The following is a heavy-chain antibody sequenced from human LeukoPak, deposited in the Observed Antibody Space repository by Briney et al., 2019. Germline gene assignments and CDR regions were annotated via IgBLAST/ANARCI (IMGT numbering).Heavy chain of an antibody. CDR2: ISSRSRTT. D-gene: IGHD6-6*01. J-gene: IGHJ4*02. V-gene: IGHV3-11*01. Sequence: PGGSLRLSCEASGFTFSDSFMSWIRQAPGKGLAWIAYISSRSRTTHYADSVKGRFTISRDNAKSSLFLQMDSLGAEDTAVYYCARHSQQLVFSPFDYWGQGSVVTVSS. CDR3: ARHSQQLVFSPFDY. CDR1: GFTFSDSF.